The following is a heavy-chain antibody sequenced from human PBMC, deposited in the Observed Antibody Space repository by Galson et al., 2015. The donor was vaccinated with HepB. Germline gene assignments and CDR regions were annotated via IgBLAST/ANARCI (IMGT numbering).Heavy chain of an antibody. Sequence: SVKVSCKASGGTFSSYAISWVRQAPGQGLEWMGRIIPILGIANYAQKFQGRVTITADKSTSTAYMELSSLRSEDTAVYYCARDPALYCSSTSCSTRPDYYYMDVWGKGTTVTVSS. CDR2: IIPILGIA. J-gene: IGHJ6*03. CDR3: ARDPALYCSSTSCSTRPDYYYMDV. D-gene: IGHD2-2*01. V-gene: IGHV1-69*04. CDR1: GGTFSSYA.